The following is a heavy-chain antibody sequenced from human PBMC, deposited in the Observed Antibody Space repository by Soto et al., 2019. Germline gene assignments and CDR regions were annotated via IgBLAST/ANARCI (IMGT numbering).Heavy chain of an antibody. Sequence: SETLSLTCTVSGGSITSSSYYWGWIRQPPGKGLEWIGSIYYSGSTYYNPSLKSRVTISVDTSKNQFSLKLSSVTAADTAVYYCATQEVGGTYVYTFDPWGQGTLVTVYS. CDR3: ATQEVGGTYVYTFDP. J-gene: IGHJ5*02. V-gene: IGHV4-39*01. CDR1: GGSITSSSYY. D-gene: IGHD1-26*01. CDR2: IYYSGST.